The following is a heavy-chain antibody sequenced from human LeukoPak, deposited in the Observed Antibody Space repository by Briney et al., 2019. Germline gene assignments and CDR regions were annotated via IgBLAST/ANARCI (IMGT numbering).Heavy chain of an antibody. Sequence: SETLSLTCSVSGGSLSSYYGIWLRQPPGKGLEWIGYMYNSGSTNYNPSLKSRVTISVDTSKKQFSLKLSSVTAADTAVYYCARYTCGGYYLDYWGRGTLVTVSS. CDR1: GGSLSSYY. V-gene: IGHV4-59*01. CDR2: MYNSGST. D-gene: IGHD1-26*01. CDR3: ARYTCGGYYLDY. J-gene: IGHJ4*02.